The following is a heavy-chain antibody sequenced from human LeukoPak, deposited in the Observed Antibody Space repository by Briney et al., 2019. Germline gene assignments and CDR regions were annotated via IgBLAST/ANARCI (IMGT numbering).Heavy chain of an antibody. CDR1: GFTFSSYG. Sequence: GGSLRLSCAASGFTFSSYGMHWVRQAPGKGLEWVAVISYDGSNKYYADSVKGRFTISRDNSKNTLYLQMNSLRAEDTAVYYCAKDGEGWFDPWGQGTLVTVSS. V-gene: IGHV3-30*18. CDR2: ISYDGSNK. D-gene: IGHD3-3*01. CDR3: AKDGEGWFDP. J-gene: IGHJ5*02.